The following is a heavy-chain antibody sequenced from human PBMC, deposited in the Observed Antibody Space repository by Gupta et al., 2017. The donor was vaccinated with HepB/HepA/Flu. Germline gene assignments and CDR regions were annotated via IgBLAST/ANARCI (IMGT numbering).Heavy chain of an antibody. Sequence: QITLKESGPTLVKPTETLTLTCTLSGLSVTTSGLGVAWIRQPPGRALEWLTGIYASDDKRYCPSLKSRLTITKDTSKNQVVLTMTNMDPVDTATYFCAHTLTSSVVVTPTYVVDGFDIWGQGAMVTVS. V-gene: IGHV2-5*01. J-gene: IGHJ3*02. D-gene: IGHD2-15*01. CDR1: GLSVTTSGLG. CDR2: IYASDDK. CDR3: AHTLTSSVVVTPTYVVDGFDI.